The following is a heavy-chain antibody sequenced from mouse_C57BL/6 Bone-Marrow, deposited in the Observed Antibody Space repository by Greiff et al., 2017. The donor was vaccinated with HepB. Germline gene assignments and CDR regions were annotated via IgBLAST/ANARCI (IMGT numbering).Heavy chain of an antibody. D-gene: IGHD1-1*01. CDR3: AREGEVRYYGSSYDWYFDV. V-gene: IGHV1-82*01. J-gene: IGHJ1*03. CDR1: GYAFSSSW. Sequence: QVQLQQSGPELVKPGASVKISCKASGYAFSSSWMNWVKQRPGKGLEWIGRIYPGDGDTNYNGKFKGKATLTADKSSSTAYMQLSSLTSEDSAVYYCAREGEVRYYGSSYDWYFDVWGTGTTVTVSS. CDR2: IYPGDGDT.